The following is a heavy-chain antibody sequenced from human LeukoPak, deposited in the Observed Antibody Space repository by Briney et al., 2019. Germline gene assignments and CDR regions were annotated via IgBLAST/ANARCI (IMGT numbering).Heavy chain of an antibody. CDR1: GFTFSNAW. CDR3: TTWIDSYAERDAFDI. V-gene: IGHV3-15*01. J-gene: IGHJ3*02. CDR2: IKSKTDGGTT. D-gene: IGHD5-18*01. Sequence: GGSLRLSCAASGFTFSNAWMSWVRQAPGKGLEWVGRIKSKTDGGTTDYAAPVKGRFTISRDDSKNTLYLQMNSLKTEDTAVYYCTTWIDSYAERDAFDIWGQGTMVTVSS.